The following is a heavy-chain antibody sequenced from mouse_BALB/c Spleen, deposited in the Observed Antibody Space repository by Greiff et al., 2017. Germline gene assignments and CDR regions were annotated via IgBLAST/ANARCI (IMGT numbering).Heavy chain of an antibody. D-gene: IGHD3-1*01. V-gene: IGHV3-2*02. Sequence: DVHLVESGPGLVKPSQSLSLTCTVTGYSFTSDYAWNWLRQFPGNKLEWMGYISYSGSTSYNPSLKSRISITRVTSKNQFFLQLNSVTTEDTTTYYCRAGVYAIDYWGPGTSVTVSS. CDR3: RAGVYAIDY. CDR1: GYSFTSDYA. CDR2: ISYSGST. J-gene: IGHJ4*01.